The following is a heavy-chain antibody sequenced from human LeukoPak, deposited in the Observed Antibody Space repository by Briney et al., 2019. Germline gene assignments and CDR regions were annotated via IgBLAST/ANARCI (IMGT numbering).Heavy chain of an antibody. J-gene: IGHJ6*02. V-gene: IGHV3-74*01. CDR1: GFTFSHHW. D-gene: IGHD6-13*01. CDR2: INSDGSST. CDR3: ARATSYSNYGMDV. Sequence: GGSLRLSCAASGFTFSHHWMHWVRQVPGKRLVWVSRINSDGSSTTYADSVKGRFTISRDNARNTLYLQMNSLRAEDTAVHYCARATSYSNYGMDVWGQGTTVTVSS.